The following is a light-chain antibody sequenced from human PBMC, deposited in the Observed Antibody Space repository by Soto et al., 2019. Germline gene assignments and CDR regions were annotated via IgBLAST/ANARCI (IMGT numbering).Light chain of an antibody. CDR3: MQALQTSYT. V-gene: IGKV2-28*01. CDR1: QNLLSSNGNNY. J-gene: IGKJ2*01. Sequence: DIVMTQSPLSLPVTPGEPASISCRSSQNLLSSNGNNYLDWYLQKSGQSPQLLIYLGSNRASGVPDRFSGSGSGTDFTLKISRVEAEDVGVYYCMQALQTSYTFGQGTKLEI. CDR2: LGS.